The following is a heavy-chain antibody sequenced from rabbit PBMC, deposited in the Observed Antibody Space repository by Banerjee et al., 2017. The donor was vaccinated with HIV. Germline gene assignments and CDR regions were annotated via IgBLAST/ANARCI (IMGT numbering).Heavy chain of an antibody. Sequence: QEQLEESGGDLVKPEGSLTLTCTASGFSFNNNYVMCWVRQAPGKGLEWIACINTSSGNTVYASWAKGRFTISKTSSTTVTLQMTSLTAADTATYFCARDLGGVIGWNFGLWGPGTLVTVS. CDR2: INTSSGNT. D-gene: IGHD1-1*01. J-gene: IGHJ4*01. CDR3: ARDLGGVIGWNFGL. V-gene: IGHV1S45*01. CDR1: GFSFNNNYV.